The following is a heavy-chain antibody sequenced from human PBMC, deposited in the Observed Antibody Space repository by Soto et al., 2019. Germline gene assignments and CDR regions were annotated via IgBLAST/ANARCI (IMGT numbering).Heavy chain of an antibody. CDR3: TTGGALAGLDY. V-gene: IGHV3-15*07. J-gene: IGHJ4*02. CDR1: GFIFSNAW. Sequence: GGSLRLSCETSGFIFSNAWMNWVRQAPGKGLEWIGRIKSKYNGGTIDYAAPVKGRFTISRDDSKNTVFLQMDSLKIEDTAVYYCTTGGALAGLDYWGLGTLVTVSS. D-gene: IGHD6-19*01. CDR2: IKSKYNGGTI.